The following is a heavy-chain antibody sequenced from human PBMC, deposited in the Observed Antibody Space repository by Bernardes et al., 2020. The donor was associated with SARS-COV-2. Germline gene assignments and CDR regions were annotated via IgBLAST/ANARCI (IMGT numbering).Heavy chain of an antibody. J-gene: IGHJ4*02. V-gene: IGHV3-15*01. Sequence: GGSLRLSCAASGFTFSNAWMSWVQAPGKGLEWVGRIKSKTDGGTTDYAAPVKGRFTISRDDSKNTLYLQMNSLKTEDTAVYYCTSMTATVTTWGGDGDYWGQGTLVTVSS. CDR2: IKSKTDGGTT. CDR3: TSMTATVTTWGGDGDY. D-gene: IGHD4-17*01. CDR1: GFTFSNAW.